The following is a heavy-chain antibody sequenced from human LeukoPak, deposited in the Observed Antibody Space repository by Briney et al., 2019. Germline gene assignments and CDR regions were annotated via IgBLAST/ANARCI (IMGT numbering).Heavy chain of an antibody. CDR1: GGTFNSHI. Sequence: VASVKVSCKASGGTFNSHIFSWVRQAPGQGLEWMGRITPILGTTNYAQKFQGRITITADKSTSTAYMELSSLRSEDTAVYYCARGIVVVPAAIRASAPAYYYYGMDVWGQGTTVTVSS. D-gene: IGHD2-2*02. CDR3: ARGIVVVPAAIRASAPAYYYYGMDV. CDR2: ITPILGTT. V-gene: IGHV1-69*08. J-gene: IGHJ6*02.